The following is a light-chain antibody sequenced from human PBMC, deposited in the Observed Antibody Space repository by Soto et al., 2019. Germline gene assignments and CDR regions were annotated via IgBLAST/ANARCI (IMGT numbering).Light chain of an antibody. CDR1: QTFSSGY. CDR3: QEHGSSRPWT. Sequence: ETVLTQSPSTLSLSPGERATLSCRASQTFSSGYLAWYQQKPGQAPRLLIYGASRRATGIADRFSGSGSGTEYTLTTSRLEPEDSAVYYCQEHGSSRPWTFGQGTKVDIK. V-gene: IGKV3-20*01. CDR2: GAS. J-gene: IGKJ2*02.